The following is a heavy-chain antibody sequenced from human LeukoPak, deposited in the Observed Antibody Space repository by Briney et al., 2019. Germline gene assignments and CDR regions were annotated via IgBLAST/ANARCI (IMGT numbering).Heavy chain of an antibody. V-gene: IGHV4-38-2*01. J-gene: IGHJ4*02. D-gene: IGHD3-22*01. CDR2: IYHTGST. Sequence: SETLSLTCAVSGYSISSGYYWGWIRLPPGKGLEGIGSIYHTGSTYYNPSLKSRVTISLDTSKNQFSLKLSSVTAADTAVYYCARAYDSSGKIDYWGQGTLVTVSS. CDR1: GYSISSGYY. CDR3: ARAYDSSGKIDY.